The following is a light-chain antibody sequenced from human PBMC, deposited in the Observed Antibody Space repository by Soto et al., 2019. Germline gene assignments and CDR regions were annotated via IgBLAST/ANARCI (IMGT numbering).Light chain of an antibody. CDR2: AAS. Sequence: DIQLTQAPSFLSASAGDRVSITCRASQAISSYLAWYQQKPGRAPKLLIYAASTLQSGVPSRFSGSASGTEFTLTISSLQPDDFATYYCQQYSGCPYTFGQGTRLEIK. J-gene: IGKJ5*01. CDR1: QAISSY. CDR3: QQYSGCPYT. V-gene: IGKV1-9*01.